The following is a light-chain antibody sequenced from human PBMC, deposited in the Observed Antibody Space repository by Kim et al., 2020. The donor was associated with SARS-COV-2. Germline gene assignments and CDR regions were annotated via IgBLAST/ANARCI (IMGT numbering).Light chain of an antibody. CDR3: QSYDSSPSGWV. Sequence: QSVLTQPPSVSGAPGQRVTISCTGTDSNIGAAYDVHWYQHLPGAAPKLLIYDNTKRPSGVPDRFSGSRSGTSASLAITGLQAEDEADYYCQSYDSSPSGWVFGGGTQLTVL. J-gene: IGLJ3*02. V-gene: IGLV1-40*02. CDR2: DNT. CDR1: DSNIGAAYD.